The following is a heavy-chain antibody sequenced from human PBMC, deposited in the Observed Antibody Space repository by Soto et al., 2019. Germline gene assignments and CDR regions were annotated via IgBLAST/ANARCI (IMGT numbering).Heavy chain of an antibody. CDR3: AKEGGPYSSSWWFAFDP. CDR2: ISYDGSNK. V-gene: IGHV3-30*18. Sequence: QVQLVESGGGVVQPGRSLRLSCAASGFTFSSYGMHWVRQAPGKGLEWVAVISYDGSNKYYADSVKGRFTISRDNSKNTLYLQMNSLRAEDTAVYYCAKEGGPYSSSWWFAFDPWGQGTLVTVSS. CDR1: GFTFSSYG. J-gene: IGHJ5*02. D-gene: IGHD6-13*01.